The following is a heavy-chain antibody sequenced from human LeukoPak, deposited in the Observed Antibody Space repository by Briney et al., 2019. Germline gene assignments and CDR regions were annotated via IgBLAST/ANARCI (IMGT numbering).Heavy chain of an antibody. D-gene: IGHD6-19*01. V-gene: IGHV4-59*01. Sequence: SETLSLTCTVSGCSISSYYWSWIRQPPGKGLEWIGYIYYSGSTNYNPSLKSRVTISVDTSKNQFSLKLSSVTAADTAVYYCASTRSGWSTTLFDYWGQGTLVTVSS. CDR1: GCSISSYY. CDR3: ASTRSGWSTTLFDY. J-gene: IGHJ4*02. CDR2: IYYSGST.